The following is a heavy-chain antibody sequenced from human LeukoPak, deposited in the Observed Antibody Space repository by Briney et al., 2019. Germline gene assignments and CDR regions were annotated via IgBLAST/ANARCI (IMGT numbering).Heavy chain of an antibody. CDR1: GFTFSSYA. J-gene: IGHJ4*02. CDR3: AKVNSGNSGSYFDY. Sequence: PGGSLRLSCAASGFTFSSYAMTWVRQAPGKGLEWVAVISYDGSNKYYADSVKGRFTISRDNSKNTLYLQMNSLRAEDTAVYYCAKVNSGNSGSYFDYWGQGTLVTVSS. CDR2: ISYDGSNK. D-gene: IGHD1-26*01. V-gene: IGHV3-30*18.